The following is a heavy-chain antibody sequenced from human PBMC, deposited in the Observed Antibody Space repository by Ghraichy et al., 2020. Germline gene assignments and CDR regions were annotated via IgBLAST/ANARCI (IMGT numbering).Heavy chain of an antibody. CDR3: AKDDDCSGATCATYYYYGLDL. CDR1: GFIFSNYA. Sequence: GGSLRLSCAASGFIFSNYAMTWVRQAPGKGLEWVSSITGTGANTYYEDSVKGRFTISRDNSKNTLYLQMNSLRAEDTAIYYCAKDDDCSGATCATYYYYGLDLWGQGTTVTVS. V-gene: IGHV3-23*01. D-gene: IGHD2-15*01. J-gene: IGHJ6*02. CDR2: ITGTGANT.